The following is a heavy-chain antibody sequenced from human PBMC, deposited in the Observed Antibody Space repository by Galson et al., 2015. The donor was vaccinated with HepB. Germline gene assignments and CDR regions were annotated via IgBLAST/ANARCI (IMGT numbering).Heavy chain of an antibody. D-gene: IGHD3-10*01. CDR1: GYTFTDYA. CDR3: ARGVLWFGSYYYYYYGMDV. Sequence: SVKVSCKASGYTFTDYAMNWVRQAPGQGLEWMGWINTNTGNPTYAQGFTGRSVFSLDTSVSTAYLQISSLKAEDTAVYYCARGVLWFGSYYYYYYGMDVWGQGTTVTVSS. J-gene: IGHJ6*02. CDR2: INTNTGNP. V-gene: IGHV7-4-1*02.